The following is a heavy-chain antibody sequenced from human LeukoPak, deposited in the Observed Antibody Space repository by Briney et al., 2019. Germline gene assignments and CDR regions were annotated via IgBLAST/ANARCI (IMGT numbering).Heavy chain of an antibody. V-gene: IGHV4-59*01. CDR3: ARLSHSGSYSRWDNWFDP. CDR2: IYYSGST. CDR1: GGSISSYY. D-gene: IGHD1-26*01. Sequence: SETLSLTCTVSGGSISSYYWSWIRQPPGKGLEWIGYIYYSGSTNYNPSLKSRVTISVDTSKNRFSLKLSSVTAADTAVYYCARLSHSGSYSRWDNWFDPWGQGTLVTVSS. J-gene: IGHJ5*02.